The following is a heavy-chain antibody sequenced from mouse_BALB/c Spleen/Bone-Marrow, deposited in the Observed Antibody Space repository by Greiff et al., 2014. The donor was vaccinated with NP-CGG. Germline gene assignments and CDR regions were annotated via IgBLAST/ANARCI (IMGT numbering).Heavy chain of an antibody. CDR2: ISSGGSYT. D-gene: IGHD2-1*01. CDR3: TRGGKGNYDYAMDY. J-gene: IGHJ4*01. CDR1: GFTFSSYT. V-gene: IGHV5-6-4*01. Sequence: EVKLVESGGGLVKPGGSLKLSCAASGFTFSSYTMSWVRQTPEKRLEWVATISSGGSYTYYPDSVKGRFTISRDNAKNTLYLQMSSLKSEDTAMYYCTRGGKGNYDYAMDYWGQGTSVTVSS.